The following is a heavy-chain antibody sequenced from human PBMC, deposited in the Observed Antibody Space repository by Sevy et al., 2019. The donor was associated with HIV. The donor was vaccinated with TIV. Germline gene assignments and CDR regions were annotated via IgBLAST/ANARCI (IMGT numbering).Heavy chain of an antibody. Sequence: ASVKVSCKASGYIFSSCGMNWVRQAPGQGLEWMGWINTNTGNPTYAQGFIGRFVFSLDTSVSTAYLQINSLRAEDTGVYFYTRDRPNWGNDYWGQGTLVTVSS. CDR2: INTNTGNP. CDR3: TRDRPNWGNDY. CDR1: GYIFSSCG. V-gene: IGHV7-4-1*02. D-gene: IGHD7-27*01. J-gene: IGHJ4*02.